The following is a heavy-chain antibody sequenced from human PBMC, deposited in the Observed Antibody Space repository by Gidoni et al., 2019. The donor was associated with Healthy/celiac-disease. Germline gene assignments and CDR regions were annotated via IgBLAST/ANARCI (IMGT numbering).Heavy chain of an antibody. J-gene: IGHJ3*02. Sequence: QVQLVESGGGLVKPGGSLRLSCAASGFTFRDYYMRWIRQAPGKGLEVVSYMSSSSSYTNYADSVKGRFTIARDNAKNSLYLQMNSLRAEDTAVYYCARDLSSSSRWPDAFDIWGQGTMVTVSS. V-gene: IGHV3-11*06. CDR1: GFTFRDYY. CDR2: MSSSSSYT. D-gene: IGHD6-13*01. CDR3: ARDLSSSSRWPDAFDI.